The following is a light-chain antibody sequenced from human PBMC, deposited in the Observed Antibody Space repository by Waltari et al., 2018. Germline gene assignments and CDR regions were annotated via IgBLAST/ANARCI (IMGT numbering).Light chain of an antibody. V-gene: IGKV1-16*01. J-gene: IGKJ2*03. CDR2: AVS. CDR3: QQHNNFPYS. CDR1: QDINNF. Sequence: DIQMTQSPSSLSASVGDRVTITCRANQDINNFLLWFQQRPGKAPKARIYAVSHLLSRVPSRFSGSRSGPDFTRTISNLQPEDFATYYCQQHNNFPYSLGQGTRLEIK.